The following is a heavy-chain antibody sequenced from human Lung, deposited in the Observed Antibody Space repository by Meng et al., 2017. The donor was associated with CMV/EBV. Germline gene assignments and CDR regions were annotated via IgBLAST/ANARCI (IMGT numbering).Heavy chain of an antibody. Sequence: GGSLRLSCAASGFTFSDFYMSWIRQAPGKGLEWVANIGTSESSKYYVDSVKGRFTVSRDNTKNSLYLQMNTLTVEDTAAYYCARGGGATAKDFYDMDVWGQGTRVTVSS. CDR3: ARGGGATAKDFYDMDV. CDR1: GFTFSDFY. J-gene: IGHJ6*01. V-gene: IGHV3-11*04. D-gene: IGHD1-26*01. CDR2: IGTSESSK.